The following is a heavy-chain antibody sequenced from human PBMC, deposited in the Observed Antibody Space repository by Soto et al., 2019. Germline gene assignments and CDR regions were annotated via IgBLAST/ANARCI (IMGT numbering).Heavy chain of an antibody. Sequence: EVQLLQSAGGLVKPGGSLRLSCAASGFVFSDFQLNWVRQAPGRGLEWLASITGTSAFLFYADSIKGRFTISRDNPKNFLFLKMDSLGPEDTAVYYCARDNLAVQGAFDHWGQGALVTVSS. D-gene: IGHD3-10*02. J-gene: IGHJ4*02. CDR1: GFVFSDFQ. CDR3: ARDNLAVQGAFDH. CDR2: ITGTSAFL. V-gene: IGHV3-21*02.